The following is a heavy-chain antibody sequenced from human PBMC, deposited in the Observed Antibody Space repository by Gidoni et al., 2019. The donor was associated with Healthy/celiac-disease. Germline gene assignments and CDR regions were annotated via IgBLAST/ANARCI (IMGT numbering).Heavy chain of an antibody. Sequence: QVQLVQSGAVVTKPGASVKVSCKASGYTFTSYGISWVRQATGQGLEWMGWISAYNGNTNYAQKVQGRVTMTTDTSTSTAYMELRSLRSDDTAVYYCARDIVVVPAASDAFDIWGQGTMVTVSS. CDR1: GYTFTSYG. CDR3: ARDIVVVPAASDAFDI. V-gene: IGHV1-18*01. D-gene: IGHD2-2*01. J-gene: IGHJ3*02. CDR2: ISAYNGNT.